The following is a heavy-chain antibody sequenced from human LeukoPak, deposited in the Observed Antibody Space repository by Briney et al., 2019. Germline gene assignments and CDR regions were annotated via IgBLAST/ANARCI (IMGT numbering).Heavy chain of an antibody. J-gene: IGHJ6*03. CDR1: GYTFTGYY. CDR3: ARGGINYSHMDV. Sequence: ASVKVSCTASGYTFTGYYMHWVRQAPGQGLEWMGWINPNSGGTNYAQKFQGRVTMTRDTSISTAYMELSRLRSDDTAVYYCARGGINYSHMDVWSKGTTVTVSS. D-gene: IGHD2-15*01. V-gene: IGHV1-2*02. CDR2: INPNSGGT.